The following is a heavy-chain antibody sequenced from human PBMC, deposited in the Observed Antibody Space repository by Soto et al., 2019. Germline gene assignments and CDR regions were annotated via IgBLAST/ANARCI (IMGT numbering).Heavy chain of an antibody. CDR2: ISYDGSNK. V-gene: IGHV3-30*03. Sequence: QVQLVGSGGGVVQPGRSLRLSCAASGFTFSHYGIHWVRQAPGKGLEWLAVISYDGSNKHYADSVKGRFTVSRDNSKNTLYLQMNSLRAEDTAVYFCARYSGKYQGPIDYWGQGTLVTVSP. D-gene: IGHD1-26*01. J-gene: IGHJ4*02. CDR1: GFTFSHYG. CDR3: ARYSGKYQGPIDY.